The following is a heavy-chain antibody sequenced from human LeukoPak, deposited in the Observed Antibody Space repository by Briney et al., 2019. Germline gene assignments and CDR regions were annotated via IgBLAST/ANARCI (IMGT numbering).Heavy chain of an antibody. V-gene: IGHV4-34*01. CDR2: INHSGSTS. CDR3: ARKSGYARDY. Sequence: PSETLSLTCAVYGESFSGYFWNWTRQPPGKGLEWIGEINHSGSTSNHNPSLKSRVTMSVDTSKNQFSLKLSSVTAADTAVYYCARKSGYARDYWGQGNLVTVSS. J-gene: IGHJ4*02. CDR1: GESFSGYF. D-gene: IGHD5-12*01.